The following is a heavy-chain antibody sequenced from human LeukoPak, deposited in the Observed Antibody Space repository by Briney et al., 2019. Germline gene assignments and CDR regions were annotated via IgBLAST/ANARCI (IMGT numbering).Heavy chain of an antibody. Sequence: PGGSLRLSCAASGFTFSSYDMNWVRQAPGKGLEWVSYISSSGNTIYYTDSVKGRFTISRDNAQNSLYLQMNSLRAEDTAVYYCARDMGYYDSSGSFDYWGQGTLVTVSS. J-gene: IGHJ4*02. V-gene: IGHV3-48*03. CDR3: ARDMGYYDSSGSFDY. CDR2: ISSSGNTI. D-gene: IGHD3-22*01. CDR1: GFTFSSYD.